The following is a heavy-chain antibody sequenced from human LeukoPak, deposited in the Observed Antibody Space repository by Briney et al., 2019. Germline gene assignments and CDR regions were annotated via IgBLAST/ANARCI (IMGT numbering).Heavy chain of an antibody. CDR3: ARGNGNYGPQVWFAP. V-gene: IGHV4-34*01. D-gene: IGHD1-7*01. CDR2: IHYTGAT. Sequence: PGETLSLTCAVYGGTFRGYYWSWIRQPPGKGLEWIGEIHYTGATNYKPSLKSRVTISGDPSKNQYSLKLSSVTAADTAVYYCARGNGNYGPQVWFAPWGQGTLVTVSS. J-gene: IGHJ5*02. CDR1: GGTFRGYY.